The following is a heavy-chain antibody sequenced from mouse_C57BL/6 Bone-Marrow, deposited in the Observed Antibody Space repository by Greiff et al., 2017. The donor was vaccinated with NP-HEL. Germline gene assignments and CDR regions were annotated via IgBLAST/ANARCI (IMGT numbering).Heavy chain of an antibody. Sequence: EVKLMESGAELVKPGASVKLSCTASGFNIKDYYMHWVKQRTEQGLEWIGRIDPEDGETKYAPNFQGKSTISADTSSNTAYLQLSSLTSEDTAVYYCARGDYGSSYWYFDVWGTGTTVTVSS. J-gene: IGHJ1*03. V-gene: IGHV14-2*01. D-gene: IGHD1-1*01. CDR2: IDPEDGET. CDR1: GFNIKDYY. CDR3: ARGDYGSSYWYFDV.